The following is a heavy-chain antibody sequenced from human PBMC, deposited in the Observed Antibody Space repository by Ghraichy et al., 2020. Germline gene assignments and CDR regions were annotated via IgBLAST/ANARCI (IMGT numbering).Heavy chain of an antibody. CDR3: ARGGMGAAYYFDY. Sequence: GGSLRLSCAASGFTFSSYDMHWVRQATGKGLEWVSAIGTAGDTYYPGSVKGRFTISRENAKNSLYLQMNSLRAGDTAVYYCARGGMGAAYYFDYWGQGTLVTVSS. J-gene: IGHJ4*02. V-gene: IGHV3-13*04. CDR2: IGTAGDT. CDR1: GFTFSSYD. D-gene: IGHD1-26*01.